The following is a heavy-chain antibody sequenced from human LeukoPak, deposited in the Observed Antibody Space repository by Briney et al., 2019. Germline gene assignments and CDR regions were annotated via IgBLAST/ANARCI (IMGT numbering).Heavy chain of an antibody. J-gene: IGHJ4*02. CDR2: MNPNSGNT. Sequence: ASVKVSCKASGYTFTSYDINWVRQATGQGLEWMGWMNPNSGNTGYAQKFQGRVTMTRNTSISTAYMELSSLRSEDTAVYYCARVGSVAGTTLLSYWGQGALVTVSS. V-gene: IGHV1-8*01. CDR3: ARVGSVAGTTLLSY. CDR1: GYTFTSYD. D-gene: IGHD6-19*01.